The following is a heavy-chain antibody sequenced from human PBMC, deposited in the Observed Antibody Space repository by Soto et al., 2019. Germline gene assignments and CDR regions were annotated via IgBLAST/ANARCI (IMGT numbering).Heavy chain of an antibody. CDR3: ASDPFRTVTNFLRYSYMDV. V-gene: IGHV1-46*03. D-gene: IGHD4-4*01. Sequence: ASVKVSCKASGYTFTSYYMHWVRQAPGQGLEWMGIINPSGGSTSYAQKFQGRVTMTRDTSTSTVYMELSSLRSEDTAVYYCASDPFRTVTNFLRYSYMDVWGKGTTVTVSS. J-gene: IGHJ6*03. CDR2: INPSGGST. CDR1: GYTFTSYY.